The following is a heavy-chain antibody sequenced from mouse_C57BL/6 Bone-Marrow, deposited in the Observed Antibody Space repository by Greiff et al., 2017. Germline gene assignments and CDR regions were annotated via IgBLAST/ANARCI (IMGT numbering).Heavy chain of an antibody. CDR1: GFTFSDYG. Sequence: EVKVVESGGGLVKPGGSLKLSCAASGFTFSDYGMHWVRQAPEKGLEWVAYISSGSSTIYYADKVKGRFTISRDNAKNPLFLQMTSLRSEDTAMYYCAIGAMDYWGQGTSVTVSS. CDR3: AIGAMDY. J-gene: IGHJ4*01. CDR2: ISSGSSTI. V-gene: IGHV5-17*01.